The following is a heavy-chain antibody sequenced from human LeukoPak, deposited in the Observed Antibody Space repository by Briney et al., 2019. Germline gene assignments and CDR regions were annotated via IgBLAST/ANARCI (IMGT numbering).Heavy chain of an antibody. CDR1: GGSISSYY. D-gene: IGHD3-3*01. CDR3: ASSRYYDFWSGQNWFDP. CDR2: IYYSGST. Sequence: KPSETLSLTCTVSGGSISSYYWSWIRQPPGKGLEWIGYIYYSGSTNYNPSLKSRVTISVDTSKNQFSLKLSSVTAADTAVYYCASSRYYDFWSGQNWFDPWGQGTLVTVS. V-gene: IGHV4-59*01. J-gene: IGHJ5*02.